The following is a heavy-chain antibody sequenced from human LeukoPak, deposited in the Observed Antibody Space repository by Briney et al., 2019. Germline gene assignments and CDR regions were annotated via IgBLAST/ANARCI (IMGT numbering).Heavy chain of an antibody. V-gene: IGHV1-2*02. CDR2: INPNNGGT. D-gene: IGHD7-27*01. Sequence: ASVKVSCKASGYTFTGYYIHWGRQAPGQGLEWMGWINPNNGGTNYAQTFQGRVTMTRDTSISTASMELSRLRSDDSAVYFCARYSNSGGDYWGQGSLVTVSS. CDR3: ARYSNSGGDY. J-gene: IGHJ4*02. CDR1: GYTFTGYY.